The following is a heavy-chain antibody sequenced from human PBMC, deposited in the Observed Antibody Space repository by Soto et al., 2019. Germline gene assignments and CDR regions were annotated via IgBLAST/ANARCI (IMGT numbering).Heavy chain of an antibody. V-gene: IGHV4-39*01. CDR1: GGSISSSSYY. J-gene: IGHJ3*02. D-gene: IGHD3-22*01. Sequence: QLQLQESGPGLVKPSETLSLTCTVSGGSISSSSYYWGWIRQPPGKGLEWIGSIYYSGSTYYNPSLKSRVTISVDTSKNQFSLKLSSMTAADTAVYYCARPKANYYDSSGYYYADAFDIWGQGTMVTVSS. CDR3: ARPKANYYDSSGYYYADAFDI. CDR2: IYYSGST.